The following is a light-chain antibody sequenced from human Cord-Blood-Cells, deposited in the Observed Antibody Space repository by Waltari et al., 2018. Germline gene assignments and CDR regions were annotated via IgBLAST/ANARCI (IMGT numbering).Light chain of an antibody. V-gene: IGKV2-28*01. CDR2: LGS. CDR1: QGLLHSNGYNY. CDR3: MQALQTPPT. J-gene: IGKJ1*01. Sequence: DIVMTQSPLSLPVTPGEPASISCRSSQGLLHSNGYNYLDWYLQKPGQSPQLLIYLGSNRASGVPDRFSGSGSGTEFTLKISRVEAEDVGVYYCMQALQTPPTFGQGTKVEIK.